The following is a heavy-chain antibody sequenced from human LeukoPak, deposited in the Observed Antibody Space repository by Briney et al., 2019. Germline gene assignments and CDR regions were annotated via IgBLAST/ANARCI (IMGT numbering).Heavy chain of an antibody. CDR1: GGSISSGGYY. CDR2: IYYSGST. D-gene: IGHD3-16*01. CDR3: ARSPYVTFGGHFDY. J-gene: IGHJ4*02. V-gene: IGHV4-31*03. Sequence: PSETLSLPCTVSGGSISSGGYYWSWIRQHPGKGLEWIGYIYYSGSTYYNPSLKSRVTISVDTSKNQFSLKLSSVTAADTAVYYCARSPYVTFGGHFDYWGQGTLVTVSS.